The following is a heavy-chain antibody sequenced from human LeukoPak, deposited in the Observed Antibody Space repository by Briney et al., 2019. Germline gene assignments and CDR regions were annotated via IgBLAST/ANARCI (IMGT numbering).Heavy chain of an antibody. V-gene: IGHV1-2*02. D-gene: IGHD3-3*01. CDR1: GYTFTGYY. Sequence: ASVKVSCKASGYTFTGYYMQWVRQAPGQGLEWMGWINPNSGGTNYAQKFQGRVTMTRDTSISTAYMELSRLRSEDTAVYYCARARIFGGNWFDPWGQGTLVTVSS. CDR3: ARARIFGGNWFDP. CDR2: INPNSGGT. J-gene: IGHJ5*02.